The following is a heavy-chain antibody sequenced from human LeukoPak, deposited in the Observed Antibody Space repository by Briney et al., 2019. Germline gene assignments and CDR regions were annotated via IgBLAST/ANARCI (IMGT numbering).Heavy chain of an antibody. CDR1: GYTFTSYG. V-gene: IGHV1-18*01. Sequence: GASVKVSCKASGYTFTSYGISWVRQAPGQGLEWMGWISGYNGNTNYVQKIQGRVTMTTDTSTSTAYMELRSLRSDDTAVYYGARDQRVIYYYDSSGSHDYWGQGTLVTVSS. J-gene: IGHJ4*02. CDR3: ARDQRVIYYYDSSGSHDY. D-gene: IGHD3-22*01. CDR2: ISGYNGNT.